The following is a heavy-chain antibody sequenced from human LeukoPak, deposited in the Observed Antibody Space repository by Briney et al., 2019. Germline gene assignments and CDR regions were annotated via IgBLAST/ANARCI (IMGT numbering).Heavy chain of an antibody. D-gene: IGHD3-3*01. J-gene: IGHJ6*03. Sequence: SETLSLTCAVYGGSFSGYYWSWIRQPPGKGLEWIGEINHSGSTNYNPSLKSRVTISVDTSKNQFSLKLSSVTAADTAVYYCARGAPYYDFWSGYYTTPGGGYMDVWGKGTTVTV. V-gene: IGHV4-34*01. CDR3: ARGAPYYDFWSGYYTTPGGGYMDV. CDR1: GGSFSGYY. CDR2: INHSGST.